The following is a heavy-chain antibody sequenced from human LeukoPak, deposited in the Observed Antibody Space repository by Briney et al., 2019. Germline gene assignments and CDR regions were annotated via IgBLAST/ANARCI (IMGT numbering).Heavy chain of an antibody. Sequence: GASLRLSCATSGFTFSSYGMSWVRQAPGKGLEWVSAISGSSGTAYYADSVKGRFTISRDNSKNTLYLQMNGLRAEDTAVYYCAKDRGYGGNSALDYWGQGTLVIVSS. J-gene: IGHJ4*02. V-gene: IGHV3-23*01. D-gene: IGHD4-23*01. CDR2: ISGSSGTA. CDR3: AKDRGYGGNSALDY. CDR1: GFTFSSYG.